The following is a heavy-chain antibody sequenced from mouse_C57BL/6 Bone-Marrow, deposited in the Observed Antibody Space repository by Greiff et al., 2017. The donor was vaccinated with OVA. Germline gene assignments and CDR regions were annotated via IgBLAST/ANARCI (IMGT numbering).Heavy chain of an antibody. Sequence: VQLKQSGAELVRPGASVKLSCTASGFNIKDYYMHWVKQRPEQGLEWIGRIDPEDGDTEYAPKFQGKATRTADTSSNTAYLQLSSLTSEDTAVYYCTTIYYSKGAWFAYWGQGTLVTVSA. CDR3: TTIYYSKGAWFAY. J-gene: IGHJ3*01. D-gene: IGHD2-5*01. CDR1: GFNIKDYY. V-gene: IGHV14-1*01. CDR2: IDPEDGDT.